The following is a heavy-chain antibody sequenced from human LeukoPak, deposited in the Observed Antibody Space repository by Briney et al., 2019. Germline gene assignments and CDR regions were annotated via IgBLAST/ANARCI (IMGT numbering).Heavy chain of an antibody. Sequence: PSETLSLTCTVSGGSIGRSNFHWGWIRQPPGKGLEWIGSINYSGQEWIGTTYYSGRPYYNPSLKSRVTISVQTSKSQFSLKLTSVTAADTAVYYCVRHLTSRFGDWGQGTLVTVSS. CDR3: VRHLTSRFGD. J-gene: IGHJ4*02. CDR1: GGSIGRSNFH. V-gene: IGHV4-39*01. CDR2: TYYSGRP. D-gene: IGHD3-3*01.